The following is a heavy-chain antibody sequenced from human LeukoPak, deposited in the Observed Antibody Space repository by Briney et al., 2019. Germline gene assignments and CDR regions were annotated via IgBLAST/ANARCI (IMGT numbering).Heavy chain of an antibody. J-gene: IGHJ6*03. CDR1: GYTFTSYD. V-gene: IGHV1-8*03. CDR3: ARGRYSYGSYYYYYMDV. D-gene: IGHD5-18*01. CDR2: MNPNSGNT. Sequence: ASVKVSGKASGYTFTSYDINWVRQATGQGLEWMGWMNPNSGNTGYAQKFQGRVTITRNTSISTAYMELSSLRSEDTAVYYCARGRYSYGSYYYYYMDVWGKGTTVTVSS.